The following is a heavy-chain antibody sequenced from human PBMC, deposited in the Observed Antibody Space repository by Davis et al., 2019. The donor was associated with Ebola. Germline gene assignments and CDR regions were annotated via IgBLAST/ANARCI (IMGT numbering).Heavy chain of an antibody. CDR2: ISVSGGST. CDR1: GFTFYTYA. D-gene: IGHD3-9*01. Sequence: PGGSLRLSCAASGFTFYTYAMSWVRQAPGKGLEWVSAISVSGGSTGYADSVKGRFTISRDNAKNSLYLRLNSLRAEDTALYHCARVNAVTGYSRFDPWGQGTLVTVSS. V-gene: IGHV3-20*01. J-gene: IGHJ5*02. CDR3: ARVNAVTGYSRFDP.